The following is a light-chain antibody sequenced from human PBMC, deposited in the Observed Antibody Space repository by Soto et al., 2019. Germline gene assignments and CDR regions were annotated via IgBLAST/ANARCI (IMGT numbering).Light chain of an antibody. Sequence: EVVMTQSPGTLSLSPGERATISCRASQSVSSNYLAWYQQKPGQAPRLLLYEASIRDTGIPNRFSGSGSGTDFTLTISRLEPEDFAVYYCQQYDNKPYTFGQGTKLEI. J-gene: IGKJ2*01. CDR2: EAS. V-gene: IGKV3-20*01. CDR3: QQYDNKPYT. CDR1: QSVSSNY.